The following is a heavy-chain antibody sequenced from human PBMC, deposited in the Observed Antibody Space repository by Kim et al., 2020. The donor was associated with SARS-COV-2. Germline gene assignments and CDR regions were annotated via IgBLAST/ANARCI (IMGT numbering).Heavy chain of an antibody. CDR3: ARGGYDFWSGYSDYYFYLDV. D-gene: IGHD3-3*01. Sequence: SETLSLTCAVFGGSIRSYYWNWIRQPPGKGLEWIGYVYNNRSTYYTPFLKGRATISLEMSKSQISLKLKSVTAADTAVYYCARGGYDFWSGYSDYYFYLDVWGKGTTVTVSS. V-gene: IGHV4-59*01. J-gene: IGHJ6*03. CDR1: GGSIRSYY. CDR2: VYNNRST.